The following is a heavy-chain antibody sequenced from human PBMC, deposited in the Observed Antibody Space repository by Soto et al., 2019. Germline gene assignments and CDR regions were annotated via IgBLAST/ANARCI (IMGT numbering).Heavy chain of an antibody. CDR2: SRNKANSYTT. V-gene: IGHV3-72*01. D-gene: IGHD6-13*01. CDR3: AKDRNAGSWYGYFDL. Sequence: GSLRLSCTASGFSLSDHYVDWVRQAPGKGLEWVGRSRNKANSYTTEYAASVRGRFTIARDDSRNSLYLQMDSLSAEDTARYHCAKDRNAGSWYGYFDLWGQGTLVTVSS. CDR1: GFSLSDHY. J-gene: IGHJ4*02.